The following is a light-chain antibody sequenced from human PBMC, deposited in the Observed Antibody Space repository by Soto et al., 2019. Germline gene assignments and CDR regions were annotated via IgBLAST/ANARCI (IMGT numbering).Light chain of an antibody. CDR2: SGD. Sequence: EIVLTQSPGTLSLSPGERATLSCRASQSVSSSYLAWYQQKPGQAPRLVVYSGDKRAPGIPPRFSGSGSGTDFTLTISSLESDDFAIYYCQQRYSWLRAFGPGTKVDIK. J-gene: IGKJ1*01. CDR3: QQRYSWLRA. V-gene: IGKV3D-20*02. CDR1: QSVSSSY.